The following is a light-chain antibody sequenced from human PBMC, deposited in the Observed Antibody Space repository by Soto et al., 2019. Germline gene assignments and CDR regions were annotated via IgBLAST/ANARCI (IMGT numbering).Light chain of an antibody. CDR2: DAS. V-gene: IGKV3-11*01. J-gene: IGKJ5*01. CDR3: QRGDT. Sequence: EIVLTQSPATLSLSPGERATLSCRASQSVSSNLAWYQQKPGQAPRLLIYDASNRATGIPARFSGSGSGTDCTLTISSLEPEDFAVYYCQRGDTFGQGTRLEIK. CDR1: QSVSSN.